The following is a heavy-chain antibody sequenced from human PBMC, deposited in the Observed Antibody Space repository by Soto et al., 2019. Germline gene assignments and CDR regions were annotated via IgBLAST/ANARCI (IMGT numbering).Heavy chain of an antibody. J-gene: IGHJ4*02. CDR2: IYHSGSM. CDR3: ARSGFGGHGYFDY. Sequence: ETLSLTCAVSGYSISSGYYWAWIRQPPGKGLEWIGSIYHSGSMYYKSSLKSRVTISVDTSKNQFSLKLGSVTAADTAVYYCARSGFGGHGYFDYWAQGTLVTVSS. D-gene: IGHD3-3*01. V-gene: IGHV4-38-2*01. CDR1: GYSISSGYY.